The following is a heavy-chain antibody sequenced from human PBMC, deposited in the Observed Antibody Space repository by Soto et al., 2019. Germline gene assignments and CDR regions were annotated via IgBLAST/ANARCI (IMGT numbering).Heavy chain of an antibody. CDR2: IDPSDSYT. J-gene: IGHJ6*02. V-gene: IGHV5-10-1*01. D-gene: IGHD4-17*01. CDR3: ALYGYGDSATRYYYYYGMDV. Sequence: GESLKISCKGSVYSFTSYWISWVRQMPGKGLEWMGRIDPSDSYTNYSPSFQGHVTISADKSISTAYLQWSSLKASDTAMYYCALYGYGDSATRYYYYYGMDVWGQGTTVTVSS. CDR1: VYSFTSYW.